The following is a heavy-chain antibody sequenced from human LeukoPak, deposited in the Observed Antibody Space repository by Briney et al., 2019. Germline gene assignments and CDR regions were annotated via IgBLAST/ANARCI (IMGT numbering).Heavy chain of an antibody. CDR3: ARRDWALYILDY. V-gene: IGHV3-21*01. CDR1: GFTFSNYN. Sequence: PGGSLRLSCAASGFTFSNYNMNWVRQAPGKGLEWVSSISTSSSYIYYADSVKGRLTISRDNAKKSLYLQMNSLRAEDTAVSYCARRDWALYILDYWGQGTLVTVSS. D-gene: IGHD3/OR15-3a*01. J-gene: IGHJ4*02. CDR2: ISTSSSYI.